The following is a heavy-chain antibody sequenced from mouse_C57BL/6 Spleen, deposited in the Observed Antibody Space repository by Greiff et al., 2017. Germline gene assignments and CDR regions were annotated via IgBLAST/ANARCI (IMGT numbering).Heavy chain of an antibody. CDR2: IPPNSGST. D-gene: IGHD2-5*01. CDR1: GYTFTSYW. Sequence: QVQLQQPGAELVKPGASVKLSCKASGYTFTSYWMHWVKQRPGQGLEWIGMIPPNSGSTNYNEKFKSKATLTVDKASSPAYMQLSSLTSEYSAVYYCARWSNYDYAMDYWGQGTSVTVSS. CDR3: ARWSNYDYAMDY. V-gene: IGHV1-64*01. J-gene: IGHJ4*01.